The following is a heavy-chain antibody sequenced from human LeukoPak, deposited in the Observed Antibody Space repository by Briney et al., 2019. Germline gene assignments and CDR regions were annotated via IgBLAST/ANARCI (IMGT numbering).Heavy chain of an antibody. J-gene: IGHJ4*02. CDR3: ARVYSGYDFRHFDY. Sequence: SETLSLTCTVSGGSISSSSYYWGWIRQPPGKGLEWIGSIYYSGSTYYNPSLKSRVTISVDTSKNQFSLRLSSVTAADTAVYYCARVYSGYDFRHFDYWGQGTLVTVSS. CDR1: GGSISSSSYY. D-gene: IGHD5-12*01. V-gene: IGHV4-39*07. CDR2: IYYSGST.